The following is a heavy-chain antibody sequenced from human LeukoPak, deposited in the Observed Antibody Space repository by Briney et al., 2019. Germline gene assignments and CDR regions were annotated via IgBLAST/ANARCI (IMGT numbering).Heavy chain of an antibody. V-gene: IGHV3-21*01. D-gene: IGHD6-19*01. CDR2: ISSSSSYI. CDR3: ARFGSGWYPYLDY. J-gene: IGHJ4*02. CDR1: GFSFRSYS. Sequence: GGSLRLSCAASGFSFRSYSMNWVRQAPGKGLEWVSSISSSSSYIYYADSVKGRFTISRDNAKNSLFLQMNSLRAEDTAVYYCARFGSGWYPYLDYWGQGTLVTVSS.